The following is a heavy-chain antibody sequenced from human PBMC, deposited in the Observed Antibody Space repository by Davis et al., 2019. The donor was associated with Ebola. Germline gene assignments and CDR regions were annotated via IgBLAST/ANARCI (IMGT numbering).Heavy chain of an antibody. V-gene: IGHV4-59*02. Sequence: SETLSLTCSVSGGSVTSYYWNWIRQPPGKGLEWIGYIYYSGSTNYNPSLKSRVTISVDTSKNQFSLKLSSVTAADTAVYYCARRDGSSGWYNYYGMDVWGQGTTVTVSS. J-gene: IGHJ6*02. CDR2: IYYSGST. CDR1: GGSVTSYY. D-gene: IGHD6-19*01. CDR3: ARRDGSSGWYNYYGMDV.